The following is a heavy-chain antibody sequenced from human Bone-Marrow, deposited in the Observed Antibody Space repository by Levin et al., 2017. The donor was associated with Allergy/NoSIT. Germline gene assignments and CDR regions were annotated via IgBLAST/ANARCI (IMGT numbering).Heavy chain of an antibody. Sequence: GGSLRLSCTASGFTFGDYYMSWFRQAPGKGLEWVSFIRSKASGGTIEYAASVKGRFTISRDDSKSIAYLQMNSLTTEDTAMYYCTRCSSGRCYFDSWGQGTLVTVSS. CDR2: IRSKASGGTI. CDR3: TRCSSGRCYFDS. V-gene: IGHV3-49*03. J-gene: IGHJ4*02. CDR1: GFTFGDYY. D-gene: IGHD2-15*01.